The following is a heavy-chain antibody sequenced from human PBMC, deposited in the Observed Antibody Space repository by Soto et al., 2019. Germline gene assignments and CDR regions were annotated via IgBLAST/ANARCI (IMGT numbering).Heavy chain of an antibody. D-gene: IGHD3-3*01. CDR1: GFSFGNYW. J-gene: IGHJ4*02. V-gene: IGHV3-7*03. Sequence: TGGSLRLSCAASGFSFGNYWMSWVRQAPGKGLEWLASIKEDGSETYYLDSVKGRFTISRDNAKDTLYLQMNSLRAEDTAFYYHTRDVGRVKVVGEPLSCYFDFWGQGTLVTVSS. CDR3: TRDVGRVKVVGEPLSCYFDF. CDR2: IKEDGSET.